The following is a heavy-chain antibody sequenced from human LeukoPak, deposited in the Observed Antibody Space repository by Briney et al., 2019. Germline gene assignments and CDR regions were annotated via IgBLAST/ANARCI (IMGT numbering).Heavy chain of an antibody. CDR2: ISHDGRTE. D-gene: IGHD3-10*01. J-gene: IGHJ6*02. V-gene: IGHV3-30*18. Sequence: GGSLRLSCAASGFTFGDYGMHWVRQAPGKGLEGVAVISHDGRTEFYGDSVKGRFTVSRDSSQNTLYLQMNDLRGEDTAVYYCAKDKPLRERARRAIDSGIVYYYYGMDVWGQGTTVTVSS. CDR1: GFTFGDYG. CDR3: AKDKPLRERARRAIDSGIVYYYYGMDV.